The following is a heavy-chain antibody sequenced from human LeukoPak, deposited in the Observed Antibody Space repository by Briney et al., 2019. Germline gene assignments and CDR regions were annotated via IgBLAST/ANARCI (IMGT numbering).Heavy chain of an antibody. CDR3: ARGYLIDY. D-gene: IGHD1-26*01. V-gene: IGHV3-66*01. Sequence: PGGSLRLSCAASGFTVNSNYMSWVRQAPRKGLEWVSVVYSGDRTYYADSVKGRFTISRDDSTNTLYLLMNSLRAEDTAVYYCARGYLIDYWGQGTLVTVSS. CDR2: VYSGDRT. J-gene: IGHJ4*02. CDR1: GFTVNSNY.